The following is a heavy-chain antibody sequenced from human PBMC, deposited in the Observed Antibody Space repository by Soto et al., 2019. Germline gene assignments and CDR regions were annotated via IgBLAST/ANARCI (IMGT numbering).Heavy chain of an antibody. D-gene: IGHD3-10*01. CDR3: AAETYGSWEYGMDV. V-gene: IGHV1-58*01. J-gene: IGHJ6*02. CDR2: IVVGSGNT. CDR1: GFTFTSSA. Sequence: VASVKVSCKASGFTFTSSAVQWVRQARGQRLEWIGWIVVGSGNTNYAQKFQERVTITRDMSTSTAYMELSSLRSEDTAVYYCAAETYGSWEYGMDVWGQGTTVTVSS.